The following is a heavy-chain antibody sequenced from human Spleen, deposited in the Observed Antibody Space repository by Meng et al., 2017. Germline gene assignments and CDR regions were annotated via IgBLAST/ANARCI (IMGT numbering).Heavy chain of an antibody. V-gene: IGHV3-7*01. CDR3: AREYYDYVWGSYRYTGPFDY. CDR2: IKQDGSEK. D-gene: IGHD3-16*02. J-gene: IGHJ4*02. Sequence: GGSLRLSCAASGFTFSSYWMSWVRQAPGKGLEWVANIKQDGSEKYYVDSVKGRFTISRDNAKNSLYLQMNSLRAEDTAVYYCAREYYDYVWGSYRYTGPFDYWGQGTLVTVSS. CDR1: GFTFSSYW.